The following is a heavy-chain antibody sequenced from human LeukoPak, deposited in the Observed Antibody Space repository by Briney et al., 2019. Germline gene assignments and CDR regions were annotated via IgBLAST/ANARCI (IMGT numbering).Heavy chain of an antibody. V-gene: IGHV1-24*01. CDR2: FDPEDGET. J-gene: IGHJ4*02. CDR3: ARDKRDGPSGGWYSDY. CDR1: GYTLTELS. Sequence: ASVKVSCKVSGYTLTELSMHWVRQAPGKGLEWMGGFDPEDGETIYAQKFQGRVTMTEDTSTDTAYMELSSLRSEDTAVYYCARDKRDGPSGGWYSDYWGQGTLVTVSS. D-gene: IGHD6-19*01.